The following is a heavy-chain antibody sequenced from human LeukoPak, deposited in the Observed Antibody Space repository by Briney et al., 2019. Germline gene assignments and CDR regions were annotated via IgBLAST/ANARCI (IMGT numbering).Heavy chain of an antibody. CDR2: INPNSGGT. Sequence: ASVKVSCKASGYTFTSYYMHWVRQAPGQGLEWMGWINPNSGGTNYAQKFQGRVTMTRDTSISTAYMELSRLRSDDTAVYYCARVRAPMYSSSWYRDWGQGTLVTASP. V-gene: IGHV1-2*02. J-gene: IGHJ4*02. CDR1: GYTFTSYY. D-gene: IGHD6-13*01. CDR3: ARVRAPMYSSSWYRD.